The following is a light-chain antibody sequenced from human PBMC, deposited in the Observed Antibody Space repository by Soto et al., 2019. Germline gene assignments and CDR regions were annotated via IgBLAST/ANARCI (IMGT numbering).Light chain of an antibody. CDR3: QQSYITPRT. J-gene: IGKJ1*01. CDR1: QSISTY. CDR2: GTS. Sequence: DIQITQSPSTLSASVGDRVTITCRASQSISTYLNWYQQKPGKAPKLLIYGTSSLQSGVPSRFSGSGSGTDFTLTIRSLQTEDFATYYCQQSYITPRTFGQGTKGDIK. V-gene: IGKV1-39*01.